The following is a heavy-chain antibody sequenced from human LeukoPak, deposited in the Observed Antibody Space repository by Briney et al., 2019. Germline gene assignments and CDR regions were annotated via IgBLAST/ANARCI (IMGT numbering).Heavy chain of an antibody. D-gene: IGHD2-2*01. Sequence: PSETLSLTCTVSGGSISSSSYYWGWIRQPPGKGLEWIGSIYYSGSTYYNPSLKSRVTISVDTSKNQFSLKLSSVTAADTAVYYCAGVVPAADDAFDIWGQGTMVTVSS. J-gene: IGHJ3*02. V-gene: IGHV4-39*07. CDR3: AGVVPAADDAFDI. CDR2: IYYSGST. CDR1: GGSISSSSYY.